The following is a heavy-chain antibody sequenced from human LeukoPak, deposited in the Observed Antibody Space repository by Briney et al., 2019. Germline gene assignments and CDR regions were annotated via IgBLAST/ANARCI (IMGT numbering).Heavy chain of an antibody. CDR3: ARVNIGSYKGLGDFDY. V-gene: IGHV1-2*02. Sequence: GASVKVSCKASGYTFTSYGISWVRQAPGQGLEWMGWINPSSGGTNYARKFQDRVTMTRDTSISTAYMELSRLTSDDTAVYYCARVNIGSYKGLGDFDYWGQGTLVTVSS. CDR1: GYTFTSYG. J-gene: IGHJ4*02. D-gene: IGHD1-26*01. CDR2: INPSSGGT.